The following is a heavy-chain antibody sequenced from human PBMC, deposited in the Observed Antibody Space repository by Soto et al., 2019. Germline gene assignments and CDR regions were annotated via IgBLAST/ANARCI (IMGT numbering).Heavy chain of an antibody. CDR2: IWYDGSNK. CDR1: GFTFSSYG. Sequence: QVQLVESGGGVVQPGRSLRLSCAASGFTFSSYGMHWVRQAPGKGLEWVAVIWYDGSNKYYADSVKDRFTISRDNSKNTLYLQMNSLRAEDTAVYYCARDPSLEGDYYYYYMDVWGKGTTVTVSS. V-gene: IGHV3-33*01. CDR3: ARDPSLEGDYYYYYMDV. J-gene: IGHJ6*03.